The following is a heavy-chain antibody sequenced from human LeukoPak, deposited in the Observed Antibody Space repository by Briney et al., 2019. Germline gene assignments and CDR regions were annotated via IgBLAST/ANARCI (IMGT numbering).Heavy chain of an antibody. CDR3: ARFTALVTYGDY. D-gene: IGHD5-18*01. J-gene: IGHJ4*02. CDR2: IYTTGST. Sequence: PSETLSLTCAVSGGSISSGNYYGSWIRQSAGKGLEWIGRIYTTGSTNYNPSLKSRVTISVDTSKNQFSLSLNSVTAADTAVYYCARFTALVTYGDYWGQGALVTVSS. CDR1: GGSISSGNYY. V-gene: IGHV4-61*02.